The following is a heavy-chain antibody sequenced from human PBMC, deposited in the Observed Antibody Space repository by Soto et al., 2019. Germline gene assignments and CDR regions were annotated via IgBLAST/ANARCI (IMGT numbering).Heavy chain of an antibody. Sequence: SETLSLTCTVSGGSISSSSYYWGWIRQPPGKGLEWIGSIYYSGSTYYNPSLKSRVTISVDTSKNQFSLKLSSVTAADTAVYYCASCVYGDYPYYFYYWGQGTPVPVSA. CDR1: GGSISSSSYY. J-gene: IGHJ4*02. CDR2: IYYSGST. D-gene: IGHD4-17*01. V-gene: IGHV4-39*01. CDR3: ASCVYGDYPYYFYY.